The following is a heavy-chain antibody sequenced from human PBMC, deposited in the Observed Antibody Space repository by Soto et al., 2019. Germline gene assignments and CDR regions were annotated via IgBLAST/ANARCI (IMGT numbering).Heavy chain of an antibody. V-gene: IGHV1-3*01. D-gene: IGHD2-2*01. CDR3: AKGGYCSSTSCLSWFDP. CDR2: INAGSGDT. CDR1: GYTFTTFS. Sequence: QAQLVQSGAEVKKPGATVKVSCKASGYTFTTFSMHWLRQAPGQRPEWIGWINAGSGDTKYSQNFQGRVTITRVTSASAVYMELSSLRSEDTAMYYCAKGGYCSSTSCLSWFDPWGQGILVTVSS. J-gene: IGHJ5*02.